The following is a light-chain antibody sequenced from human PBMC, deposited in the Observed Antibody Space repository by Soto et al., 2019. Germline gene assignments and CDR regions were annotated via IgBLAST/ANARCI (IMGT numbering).Light chain of an antibody. V-gene: IGKV3-20*01. J-gene: IGKJ5*01. CDR3: QQYGSSPIT. Sequence: EIVLTQSPGTLSLSPGEGATLSCRASQSVISTYLAWYQQKPGQAPRLLVYVASSRATGIPDRFSGSGAGKYFTLTISRLEPEDFALYYWQQYGSSPITFGQGTQLEIK. CDR2: VAS. CDR1: QSVISTY.